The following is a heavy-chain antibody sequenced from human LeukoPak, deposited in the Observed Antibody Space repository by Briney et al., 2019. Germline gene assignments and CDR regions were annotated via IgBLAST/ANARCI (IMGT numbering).Heavy chain of an antibody. Sequence: GGSLRLSCVASGFTFSTYAMSWVRQAPGKGLEWVSSINVSGGSTYYADSAKGRFTISRDNSKNTVYMQMDSLRAEDSAVYYCAKGKRDGDYVYHWFDPWGQGTLVTVSS. CDR3: AKGKRDGDYVYHWFDP. J-gene: IGHJ5*02. D-gene: IGHD4-17*01. V-gene: IGHV3-23*01. CDR2: INVSGGST. CDR1: GFTFSTYA.